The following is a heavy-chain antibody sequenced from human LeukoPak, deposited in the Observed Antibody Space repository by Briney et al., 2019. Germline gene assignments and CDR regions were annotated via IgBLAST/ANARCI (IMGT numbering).Heavy chain of an antibody. CDR1: GGSISNFY. V-gene: IGHV4-59*08. CDR2: IFYSGST. CDR3: ARSHSAYGGFFDY. J-gene: IGHJ4*02. D-gene: IGHD4-23*01. Sequence: SSETLSLTCTVSGGSISNFYWSWIRQPPGKGLEWVGYIFYSGSTNYNPSLKSRVTISVDTSKNQFSLKLTSLTAADTALYYCARSHSAYGGFFDYWGQGTLVSVSS.